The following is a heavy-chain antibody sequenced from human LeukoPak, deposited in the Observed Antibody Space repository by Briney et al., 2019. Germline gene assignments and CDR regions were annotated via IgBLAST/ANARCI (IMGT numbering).Heavy chain of an antibody. CDR2: LYSDGNT. J-gene: IGHJ4*02. Sequence: GGALRLSCVASVFTVITNDMTSVRPAPGKGREWVSVLYSDGNTKYADSVQGRFTISRDNSKNTQYLEMNSLSPDDTAVYYCARGVEPLAANTLAYWGQGTLVTVSS. D-gene: IGHD3-16*01. CDR1: VFTVITND. CDR3: ARGVEPLAANTLAY. V-gene: IGHV3-53*01.